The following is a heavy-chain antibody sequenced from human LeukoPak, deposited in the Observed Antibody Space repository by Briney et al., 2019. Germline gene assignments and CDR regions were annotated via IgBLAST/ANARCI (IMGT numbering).Heavy chain of an antibody. CDR1: GFTFSSYG. V-gene: IGHV3-23*01. J-gene: IGHJ6*03. CDR2: ISGSGGST. CDR3: AREVKLPYCSGGSCYVRYYYYMDV. Sequence: GGSLRLSCAASGFTFSSYGMSWVRQAPGKGLEWVSAISGSGGSTYYADSVKGRFTISRDNSKNTLYLQMNSLRAEDTAVYYCAREVKLPYCSGGSCYVRYYYYMDVWGKGTTVTVSS. D-gene: IGHD2-15*01.